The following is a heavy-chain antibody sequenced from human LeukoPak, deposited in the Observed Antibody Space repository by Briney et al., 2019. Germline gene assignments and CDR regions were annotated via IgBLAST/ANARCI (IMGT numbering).Heavy chain of an antibody. V-gene: IGHV1-69*06. Sequence: SVKVSCKASGGTFISYAISWVRQAPGQGLEWMGGIIPIFGTANYAQKFQGRVTITADKSASTAYMELSSLRSEDTAVYYCARDRNCSGGSCYLYYFDYWGQGTLVTVSS. CDR1: GGTFISYA. J-gene: IGHJ4*02. D-gene: IGHD2-15*01. CDR3: ARDRNCSGGSCYLYYFDY. CDR2: IIPIFGTA.